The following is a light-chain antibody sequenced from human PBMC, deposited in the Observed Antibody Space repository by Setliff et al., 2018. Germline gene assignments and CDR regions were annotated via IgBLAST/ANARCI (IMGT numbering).Light chain of an antibody. CDR3: NAYTAGTTYV. J-gene: IGLJ1*01. V-gene: IGLV2-14*03. CDR2: GVS. Sequence: QSALTQPASVSGSPGQTIILSCTGTGSDVGGYDYISWYQLHPGKVPKLMIYGVSDRPSGVSSRFSGSKSGNTASLTISGLQTEDEADYYCNAYTAGTTYVFGTGTKVTVL. CDR1: GSDVGGYDY.